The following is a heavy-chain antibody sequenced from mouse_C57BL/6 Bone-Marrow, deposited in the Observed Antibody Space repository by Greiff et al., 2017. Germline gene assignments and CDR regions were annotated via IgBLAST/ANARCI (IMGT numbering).Heavy chain of an antibody. CDR1: GFTFSSYG. Sequence: EVNLVESGGDLVKPGGSLKLSCAASGFTFSSYGMSWVRQTPDKRLEWVATISSGGSYTYYPDSVKGRFTISRDNAKNTLYLQMGSLKSEDTAMYYCASRRDDGYWARCAYGGQGTLVTVSA. CDR3: ASRRDDGYWARCAY. J-gene: IGHJ3*01. V-gene: IGHV5-6*02. D-gene: IGHD2-3*01. CDR2: ISSGGSYT.